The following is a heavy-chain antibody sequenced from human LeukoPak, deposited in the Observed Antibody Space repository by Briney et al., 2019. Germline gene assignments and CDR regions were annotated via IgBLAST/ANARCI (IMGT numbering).Heavy chain of an antibody. D-gene: IGHD3-10*01. V-gene: IGHV4-39*01. Sequence: SETLSLTCTVSGGSISSSSYYWGWIRQPPGKGLEWIGSIYHSGSSYYNPSLKIRVTISVDTSKNQFSLKLSSVTAADTAVYYCARHSSYYGNFDYRGQGTLVTVSS. CDR2: IYHSGSS. J-gene: IGHJ4*02. CDR1: GGSISSSSYY. CDR3: ARHSSYYGNFDY.